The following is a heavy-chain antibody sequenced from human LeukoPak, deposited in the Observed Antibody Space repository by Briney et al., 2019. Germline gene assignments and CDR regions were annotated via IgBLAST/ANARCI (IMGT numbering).Heavy chain of an antibody. V-gene: IGHV4-34*01. J-gene: IGHJ3*02. CDR3: ATEYYYDSSGPLDI. CDR2: INHSGST. CDR1: GGSFSGYY. D-gene: IGHD3-22*01. Sequence: NPSETLSLTCAVYGGSFSGYYWSWIRQPPGKGLEWIGEINHSGSTNYNPSLKSRVTISVDTSKNQFSLKLSSVTAADTAVYYCATEYYYDSSGPLDIWGQGTMVTVSS.